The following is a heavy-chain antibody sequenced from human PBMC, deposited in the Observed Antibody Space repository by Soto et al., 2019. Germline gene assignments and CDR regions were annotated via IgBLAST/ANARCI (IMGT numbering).Heavy chain of an antibody. CDR3: ARHSSGSWVYYYYTDV. CDR1: GGSISSSSYY. V-gene: IGHV4-39*01. J-gene: IGHJ6*03. Sequence: SETLSLTCTVSGGSISSSSYYWGWIRQPPGKGLEWIGSIYYSGSTYYNPSLKSRVTISVDTSKNQFSLKLSSVTAADTAVYYCARHSSGSWVYYYYTDVWGKGTTVTVSS. CDR2: IYYSGST. D-gene: IGHD3-10*01.